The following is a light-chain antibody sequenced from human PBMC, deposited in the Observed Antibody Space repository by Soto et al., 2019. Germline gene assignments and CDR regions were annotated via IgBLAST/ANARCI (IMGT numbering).Light chain of an antibody. V-gene: IGLV1-40*01. CDR1: SSNLGAGYD. CDR2: GNR. Sequence: HSVLTQPPSVSGAPGQRVTISCTGNSSNLGAGYDVHWYRQLPGAAPKLVIFGNRNRPSGVPERFSGSKSGTSASLAITGLQGEDEADYYCQAYDYSLTASVFGGGTKLTVL. J-gene: IGLJ3*02. CDR3: QAYDYSLTASV.